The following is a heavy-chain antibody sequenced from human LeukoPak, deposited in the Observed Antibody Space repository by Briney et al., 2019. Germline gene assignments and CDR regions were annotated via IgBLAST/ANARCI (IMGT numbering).Heavy chain of an antibody. CDR1: GFTFSSYS. Sequence: GGSLRLSCAASGFTFSSYSMNWVRQAPGKGLEWVSYISSSSSTIYYADSVKGRFTISRDNAKNSLYLQMNSLRAEDTAVYYCARAGPQQLVILFDYWGQGTLVTVSS. V-gene: IGHV3-48*04. CDR2: ISSSSSTI. J-gene: IGHJ4*02. CDR3: ARAGPQQLVILFDY. D-gene: IGHD6-13*01.